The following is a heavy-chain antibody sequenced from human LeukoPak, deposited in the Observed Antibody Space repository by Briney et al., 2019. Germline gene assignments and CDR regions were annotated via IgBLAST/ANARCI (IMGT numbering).Heavy chain of an antibody. CDR3: ARGFKYCSGGSCSSPTDY. J-gene: IGHJ4*02. D-gene: IGHD2-15*01. CDR1: GGSFSGYY. V-gene: IGHV4-34*01. Sequence: KPSETLSLTCAVYGGSFSGYYWSWIRQPPGKGLEWIGEINHSGSTNCNPSLKSRVTISVDTSKNQFSLKLSSVTAADTAVYYCARGFKYCSGGSCSSPTDYWGQGTLVTVSS. CDR2: INHSGST.